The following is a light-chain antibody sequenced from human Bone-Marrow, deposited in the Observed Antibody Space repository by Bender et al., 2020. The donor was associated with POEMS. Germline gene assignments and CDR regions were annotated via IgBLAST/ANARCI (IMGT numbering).Light chain of an antibody. CDR3: YSTDNSGYYRL. CDR2: EDI. V-gene: IGLV3-10*01. Sequence: SSELTQPPSVSVSSGETARITCSRHSLPKTYVYWYQKRPGQAPFVVLYEDIKRASGIPERFSGSTSGAMVTLTITGAQVEDAADYYCYSTDNSGYYRLFGGGTKLTVL. CDR1: SLPKTY. J-gene: IGLJ3*02.